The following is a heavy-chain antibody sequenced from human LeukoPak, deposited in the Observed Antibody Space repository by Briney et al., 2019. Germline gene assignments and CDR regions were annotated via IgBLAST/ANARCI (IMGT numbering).Heavy chain of an antibody. Sequence: GGSLRLSCAASGFTVSSNYKSWVRQAPGKGLEWVSVIYSGGSTYYADSVKGRFTISRDNSKNTLYLQMNSLRAEDTAVYYCARENLGYCSSTSCYTLCSWGQGTLVTVSS. CDR2: IYSGGST. V-gene: IGHV3-66*01. CDR1: GFTVSSNY. J-gene: IGHJ4*02. CDR3: ARENLGYCSSTSCYTLCS. D-gene: IGHD2-2*02.